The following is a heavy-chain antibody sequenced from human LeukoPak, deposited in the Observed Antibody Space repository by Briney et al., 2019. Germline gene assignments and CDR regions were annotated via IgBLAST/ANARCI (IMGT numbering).Heavy chain of an antibody. V-gene: IGHV3-23*01. D-gene: IGHD4-17*01. CDR1: GFTFSSYA. Sequence: GGSLRLSCAASGFTFSSYAMSWVRQAPGKGLEWVSAISGSGGSTHYADSVKGRFTISRDNSKNTLYLQMNSLRAEDTAVYYCAKGLPDYGDYVEAFDIWGQGTMVTVSS. CDR3: AKGLPDYGDYVEAFDI. CDR2: ISGSGGST. J-gene: IGHJ3*02.